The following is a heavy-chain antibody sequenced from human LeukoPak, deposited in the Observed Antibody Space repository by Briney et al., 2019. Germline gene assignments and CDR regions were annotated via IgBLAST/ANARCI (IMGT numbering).Heavy chain of an antibody. V-gene: IGHV4-34*01. CDR2: ITHSGST. D-gene: IGHD3-22*01. CDR3: ARGHRTYYYDSSGYYSRH. J-gene: IGHJ4*02. Sequence: SETLSLTCAVYGGSFSGYYWSWIRQPPGKGLEWIGEITHSGSTNYNPSLKSRATISVDTSKNQFSLKLSSVTAADTAVYYCARGHRTYYYDSSGYYSRHRGQGTLVTVSS. CDR1: GGSFSGYY.